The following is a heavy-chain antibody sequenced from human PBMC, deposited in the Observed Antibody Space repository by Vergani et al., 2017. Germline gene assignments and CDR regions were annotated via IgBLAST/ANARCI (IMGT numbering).Heavy chain of an antibody. V-gene: IGHV3-11*06. CDR2: ISSSSSYI. CDR3: AREILTGYYTGSSWFDP. Sequence: QVQLVESGGGLVKPGGSLRLSCAASGFTFSDYYMSWIRQALGKGLEWVSYISSSSSYIYYADSVKGRFTISRDNAKNSLYLQMNSLRAEDTAVYYCAREILTGYYTGSSWFDPWGQGTLVTVSS. D-gene: IGHD3-9*01. CDR1: GFTFSDYY. J-gene: IGHJ5*02.